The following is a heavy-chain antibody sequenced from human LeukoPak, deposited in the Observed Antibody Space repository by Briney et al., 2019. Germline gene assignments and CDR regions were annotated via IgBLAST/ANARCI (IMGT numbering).Heavy chain of an antibody. CDR1: GGTFSSYA. D-gene: IGHD3-22*01. V-gene: IGHV1-69*04. CDR3: ATDSENYYDSSGYCSPLFFS. J-gene: IGHJ5*02. CDR2: IIPILGIA. Sequence: ASVKVSCKASGGTFSSYAISWLRQAPGQGLEWMGRIIPILGIANYAQKFQGRVTITAQKFTSTAYMELSSLRYEVTAVSYCATDSENYYDSSGYCSPLFFSWGQGTLVTVSS.